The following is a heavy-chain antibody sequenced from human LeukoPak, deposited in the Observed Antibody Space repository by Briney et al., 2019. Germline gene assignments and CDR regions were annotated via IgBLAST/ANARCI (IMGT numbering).Heavy chain of an antibody. CDR3: PRDPGDWPSYYYYGMDV. CDR1: GFTFSSYS. J-gene: IGHJ6*04. V-gene: IGHV3-21*01. D-gene: IGHD2-21*02. Sequence: GGSLRLSCAASGFTFSSYSMNWVRQAPGKGLEWVSSISGSSSYTYYADSVKGRFTISRDNAKNSLYLQMNSLRAEDTAVYYCPRDPGDWPSYYYYGMDVWGKGTTVTVSS. CDR2: ISGSSSYT.